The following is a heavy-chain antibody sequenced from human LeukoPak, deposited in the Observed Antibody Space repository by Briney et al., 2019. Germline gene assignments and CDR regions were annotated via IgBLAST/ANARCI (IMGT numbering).Heavy chain of an antibody. Sequence: ASVKVSCKASGYTFTGYYMHWVRQAPGQGLEWMGWINPNSGGTNYAQKFQGRVTMTRDTSISTAYMELSRLRSDDTAVYDCARDYGYYDFWSGSRAFDIWGQGTMVTVSS. CDR2: INPNSGGT. V-gene: IGHV1-2*02. J-gene: IGHJ3*02. CDR1: GYTFTGYY. CDR3: ARDYGYYDFWSGSRAFDI. D-gene: IGHD3-3*01.